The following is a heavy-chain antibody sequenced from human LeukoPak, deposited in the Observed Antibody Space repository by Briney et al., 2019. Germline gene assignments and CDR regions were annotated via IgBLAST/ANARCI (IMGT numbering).Heavy chain of an antibody. CDR2: INPNSGDT. J-gene: IGHJ4*02. CDR1: GYTFTGYH. V-gene: IGHV1-2*06. D-gene: IGHD5-18*01. CDR3: ARSEYTFGPIGY. Sequence: VASVKVSCTASGYTFTGYHMHWVRQAPGQGLEWMGRINPNSGDTNYAQKFQGRVTMTRDTSISTAYMELSRLRSDDTAVYFCARSEYTFGPIGYWGQGTLVTVSS.